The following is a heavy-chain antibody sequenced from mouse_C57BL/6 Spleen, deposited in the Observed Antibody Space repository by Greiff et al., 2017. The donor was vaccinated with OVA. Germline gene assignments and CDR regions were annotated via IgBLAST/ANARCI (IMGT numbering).Heavy chain of an antibody. CDR2: IYPGDGDT. J-gene: IGHJ4*01. CDR3: ARSHMITTHYYAMDY. CDR1: GYAFSSYW. V-gene: IGHV1-80*01. Sequence: VQRVESGAELVKPGASVKISCKASGYAFSSYWMNWVKQRPGKGLEWIGQIYPGDGDTNYNGKFKGKATLTADKSSSTAYMQLSSLTSEDSAVYFCARSHMITTHYYAMDYWGQGTSVTVSS. D-gene: IGHD2-4*01.